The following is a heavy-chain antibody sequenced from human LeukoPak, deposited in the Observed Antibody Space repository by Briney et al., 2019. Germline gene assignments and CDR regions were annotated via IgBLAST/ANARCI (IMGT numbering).Heavy chain of an antibody. Sequence: ASVKVSCKASGYTFSSYGTSWVRQAPGQGLEWMGWISAYNGNTNYAQKLQGRVTMTTDTSTSTAYMELRSLKSDDTAVYYCARDYYDSSGYYRGGEYVDYWGQGTLVTVSS. J-gene: IGHJ4*02. CDR1: GYTFSSYG. CDR2: ISAYNGNT. D-gene: IGHD3-22*01. CDR3: ARDYYDSSGYYRGGEYVDY. V-gene: IGHV1-18*01.